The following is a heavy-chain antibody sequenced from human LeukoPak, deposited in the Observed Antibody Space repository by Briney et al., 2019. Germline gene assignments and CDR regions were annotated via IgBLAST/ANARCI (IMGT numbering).Heavy chain of an antibody. J-gene: IGHJ4*02. V-gene: IGHV3-66*01. CDR2: IYSGGST. Sequence: PGGSLRPSCAASGFTVSSNYMSWVRQAPGKGLEWVSVIYSGGSTYYADSVKGRFTISRDNSKNTLYLQMNSLRAEDTAVYYCARDLWYSYWGQGTLVTVSS. D-gene: IGHD1-1*01. CDR3: ARDLWYSY. CDR1: GFTVSSNY.